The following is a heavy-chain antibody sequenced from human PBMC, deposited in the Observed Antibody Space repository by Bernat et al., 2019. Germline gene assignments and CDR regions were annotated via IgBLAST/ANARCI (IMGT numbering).Heavy chain of an antibody. J-gene: IGHJ6*04. CDR1: GFTFSSYG. Sequence: QVQLVESGGGVVQPGRSLRLSCAASGFTFSSYGMHWVRQAPGKGLEWVAVIWYDGSNKYYADSVKGRFTISRDNSKNTLYLQMNSLRAEDTAVYYCAKGRERHRYYYGMDVWREGTAVTVSS. CDR3: AKGRERHRYYYGMDV. CDR2: IWYDGSNK. V-gene: IGHV3-33*06. D-gene: IGHD1-1*01.